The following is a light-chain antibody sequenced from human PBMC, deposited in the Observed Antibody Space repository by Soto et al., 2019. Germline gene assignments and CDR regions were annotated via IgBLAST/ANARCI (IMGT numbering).Light chain of an antibody. CDR3: SSYRSSIIPVV. CDR1: SSDIGGYNY. Sequence: QPASVSGSPGQSITISCTGTSSDIGGYNYVSWYQQHPGKAPKLMIYGVSNRPSGVSGRFFGSKSGNTASLTISGLQPEDEADYYCSSYRSSIIPVVFGGGTKLTVL. CDR2: GVS. V-gene: IGLV2-14*01. J-gene: IGLJ2*01.